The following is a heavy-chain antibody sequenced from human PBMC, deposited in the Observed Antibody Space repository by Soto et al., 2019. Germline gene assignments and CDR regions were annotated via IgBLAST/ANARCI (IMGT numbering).Heavy chain of an antibody. CDR3: ERGIGLTYCSGGSCYLKPYYYIGV. J-gene: IGHJ6*03. Sequence: KSSGGTGSRYTRHWVRQFPRQKLKILGCINAGNGTTKYSQKFQNRLTITRDRSASTAYMELSSLRSEDTAVYYCERGIGLTYCSGGSCYLKPYYYIGVFGKVSTFTLSS. CDR1: GGTGSRYT. D-gene: IGHD2-15*01. V-gene: IGHV1-3*01. CDR2: INAGNGTT.